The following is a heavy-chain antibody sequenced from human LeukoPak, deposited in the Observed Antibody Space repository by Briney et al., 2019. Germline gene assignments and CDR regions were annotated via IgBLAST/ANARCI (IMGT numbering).Heavy chain of an antibody. J-gene: IGHJ6*02. Sequence: GASVKVSCKASGYTFTGYYMHWVRQAPGQGLEWMGWINPNSGGTNSEQKFQGRVTMTRDTSISTAYMELSRLRSDDTAVYYCARDFKDYYGMDVWGQGTTVTVSS. CDR3: ARDFKDYYGMDV. CDR2: INPNSGGT. CDR1: GYTFTGYY. V-gene: IGHV1-2*02.